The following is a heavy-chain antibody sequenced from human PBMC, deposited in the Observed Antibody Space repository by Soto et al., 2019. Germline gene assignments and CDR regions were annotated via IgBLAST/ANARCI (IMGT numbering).Heavy chain of an antibody. CDR1: GGTFSSYA. CDR2: IIPIFGTA. J-gene: IGHJ6*04. Sequence: SVKVSCKASGGTFSSYAISWVRQAPGQGLEWMGGIIPIFGTANYAQKFQGRVTITADESTSTAYMALSSLRSEDTAVYYCARWEEQQPNPPYYYYGMDRWG. V-gene: IGHV1-69*13. CDR3: ARWEEQQPNPPYYYYGMDR. D-gene: IGHD6-13*01.